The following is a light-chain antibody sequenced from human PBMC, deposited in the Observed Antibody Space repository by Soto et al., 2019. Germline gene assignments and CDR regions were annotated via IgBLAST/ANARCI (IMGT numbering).Light chain of an antibody. CDR3: QKDSSARWT. V-gene: IGKV1-27*01. CDR2: AAS. J-gene: IGKJ1*01. Sequence: DIQMTQSPSSLSASVGNRVTITCRASQGISNYLAWYQQKPGKVPKLLIYAASTLQSAVPSRFSGSGSGTYFTLTITSLHPEDVATYDVQKDSSARWTFGQGTKVEI. CDR1: QGISNY.